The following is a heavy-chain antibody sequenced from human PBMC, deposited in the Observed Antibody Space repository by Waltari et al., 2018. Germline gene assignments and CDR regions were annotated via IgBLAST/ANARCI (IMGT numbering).Heavy chain of an antibody. Sequence: QVQLVESGGGVVQPGGSLTLSCAASGFTFSSYGMHWVRQAPGKGLEWVAFIRYDGSNKYYADSVKGRFTISRDNSKNTLYLQMNSLRAEDTAVYYCAKDGYYDFWSGFSLSWYFDLWGRGTLVTVSS. CDR2: IRYDGSNK. J-gene: IGHJ2*01. D-gene: IGHD3-3*01. CDR3: AKDGYYDFWSGFSLSWYFDL. CDR1: GFTFSSYG. V-gene: IGHV3-30*02.